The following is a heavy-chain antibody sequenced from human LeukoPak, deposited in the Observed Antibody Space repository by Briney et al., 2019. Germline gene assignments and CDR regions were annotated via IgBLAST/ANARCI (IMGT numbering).Heavy chain of an antibody. Sequence: ASVKVSCKASGYTFTSYYMHWVRQAPGQGLEWMGIINPSGGSTSYAQKLQGRVTMTTDTSTSTAYMELRSLRSDDTAVYYCARDLGIVGACVHWGQGTLVTVSS. CDR1: GYTFTSYY. J-gene: IGHJ4*02. CDR2: INPSGGST. V-gene: IGHV1-46*01. CDR3: ARDLGIVGACVH. D-gene: IGHD1-26*01.